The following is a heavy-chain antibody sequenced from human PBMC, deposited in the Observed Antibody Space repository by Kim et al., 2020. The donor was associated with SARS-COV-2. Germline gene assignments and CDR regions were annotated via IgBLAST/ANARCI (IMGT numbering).Heavy chain of an antibody. D-gene: IGHD4-17*01. V-gene: IGHV1-8*01. Sequence: QKFRGGVTMTRNTSISTAYMELSSLRSEDTAVYYCARGAIGYGDYWFDPWGQGTLVTVSS. CDR3: ARGAIGYGDYWFDP. J-gene: IGHJ5*02.